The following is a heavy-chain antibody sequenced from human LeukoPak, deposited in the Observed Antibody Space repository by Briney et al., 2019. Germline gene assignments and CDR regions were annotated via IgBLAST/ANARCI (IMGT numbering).Heavy chain of an antibody. Sequence: PAGSLRLSGVASGFTFSSYAMSRVRHAPGKGLEWCSGLTDNSGDTYVEDSVGGRFSISRANTKNTLYLQMNSLRADESGVYYCEKPRSSSRRGAIAIVFTGDFDYWGQGTLAGVSS. CDR1: GFTFSSYA. D-gene: IGHD5/OR15-5a*01. CDR2: LTDNSGDT. J-gene: IGHJ4*02. V-gene: IGHV3-23*01. CDR3: EKPRSSSRRGAIAIVFTGDFDY.